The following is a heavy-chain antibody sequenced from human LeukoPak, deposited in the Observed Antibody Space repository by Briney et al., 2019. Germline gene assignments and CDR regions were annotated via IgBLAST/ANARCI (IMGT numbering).Heavy chain of an antibody. V-gene: IGHV4-38-2*02. CDR3: ARIRWSKYPREYYYMDV. D-gene: IGHD4-23*01. CDR1: GYSISCGYY. J-gene: IGHJ6*03. CDR2: IYHSGST. Sequence: SETLSLTCTVSGYSISCGYYWGWIRQPPGKWLEWIGSIYHSGSTYYNPSLKSRVTISVDTSKNQFSLKLSSVTAADTAVYYCARIRWSKYPREYYYMDVWGKGTTVTVSS.